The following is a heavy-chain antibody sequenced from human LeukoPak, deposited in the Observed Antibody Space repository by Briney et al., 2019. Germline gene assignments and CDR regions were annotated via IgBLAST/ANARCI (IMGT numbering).Heavy chain of an antibody. CDR2: TSASGGST. D-gene: IGHD3-10*01. CDR3: AKDLGSGSYYAAFDY. Sequence: GGSLRLSCAASGFTFSSHAMTWVRQAPGKGLEWVSGTSASGGSTYYADSVKGRFTISRDNFNNTLYLQMYSLRADDTAVYFCAKDLGSGSYYAAFDYWGQGTLVTVSS. J-gene: IGHJ4*02. V-gene: IGHV3-23*01. CDR1: GFTFSSHA.